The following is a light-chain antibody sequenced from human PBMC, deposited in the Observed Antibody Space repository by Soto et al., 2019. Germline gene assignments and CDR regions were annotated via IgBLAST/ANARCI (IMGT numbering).Light chain of an antibody. CDR1: QSIGSSY. V-gene: IGKV3-20*01. J-gene: IGKJ1*01. CDR2: GTS. Sequence: ENVLTQSPGTLSLSPGERATLSCRASQSIGSSYLAWYQQKPGHAPRLIIDGTSSRATGIPDRFSGSGSGTDFTLTISRLEPEDFAVYYCQQFGRSWLTFGQGTKVEIK. CDR3: QQFGRSWLT.